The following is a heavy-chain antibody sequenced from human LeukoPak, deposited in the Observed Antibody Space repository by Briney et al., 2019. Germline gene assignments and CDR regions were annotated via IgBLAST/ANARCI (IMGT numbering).Heavy chain of an antibody. D-gene: IGHD6-19*01. Sequence: GGSLRLSCAASGFTFSSYAIHWVRQAPGKGLEWVAVISYDGSNKYYADSVKGRFTISRDNSKNTLYLQMNSLRAEDTAVYYRASEPSIAVAGRGGYWGQGTLVTVSS. J-gene: IGHJ4*02. CDR1: GFTFSSYA. CDR3: ASEPSIAVAGRGGY. CDR2: ISYDGSNK. V-gene: IGHV3-30-3*01.